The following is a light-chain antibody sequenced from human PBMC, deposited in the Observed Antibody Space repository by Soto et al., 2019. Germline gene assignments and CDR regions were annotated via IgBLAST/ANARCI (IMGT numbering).Light chain of an antibody. CDR1: QSVATN. CDR3: QHYGGSFI. CDR2: NTS. V-gene: IGKV3-20*01. Sequence: VLTQSPATLSVSPGERATLSCRASQSVATNLVWYQRKFGQAPRLLIYNTSSRATGIPDRFSGSGSGTDFTLSISRLEPEDFAVYYCQHYGGSFIFGPGTKVDIK. J-gene: IGKJ3*01.